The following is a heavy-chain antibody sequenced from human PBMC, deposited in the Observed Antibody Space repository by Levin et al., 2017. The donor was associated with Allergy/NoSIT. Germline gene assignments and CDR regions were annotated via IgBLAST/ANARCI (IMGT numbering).Heavy chain of an antibody. CDR3: ARVVPAARAVDY. Sequence: HPGGSLRLSCAASGFTFSSYWMHWVRQAPGKGLVWVSRINSDGSSTSYADSVKGRFTISRDNAKNTLYLQMNSLRAEDTAVYYCARVVPAARAVDYWGQGTLVTVSS. V-gene: IGHV3-74*01. CDR1: GFTFSSYW. J-gene: IGHJ4*02. CDR2: INSDGSST. D-gene: IGHD2-2*01.